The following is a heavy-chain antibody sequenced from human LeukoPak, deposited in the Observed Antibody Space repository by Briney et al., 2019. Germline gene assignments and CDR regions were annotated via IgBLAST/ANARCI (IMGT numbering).Heavy chain of an antibody. J-gene: IGHJ4*02. CDR3: AKDRGRYCSGGSCYEFDY. CDR1: GFTFSTFA. V-gene: IGHV3-23*01. Sequence: GGSLRLSCAASGFTFSTFAMTWVRQAPGKGLEWVSTFSPDGIHYADSVKDRFAISRDDSKNTLYLQMNSLRAEDTAVYYCAKDRGRYCSGGSCYEFDYWGQGTLVTVSS. CDR2: FSPDGI. D-gene: IGHD2-15*01.